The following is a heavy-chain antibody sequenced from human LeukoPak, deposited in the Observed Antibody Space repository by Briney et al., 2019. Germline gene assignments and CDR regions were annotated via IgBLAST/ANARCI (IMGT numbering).Heavy chain of an antibody. CDR1: GFTFSSNW. V-gene: IGHV3-74*01. J-gene: IGHJ4*02. Sequence: GGSLRLSCAASGFTFSSNWMHWVRQAPGKGLVWVSRINEDGSTTNYAASVKGRFTISRDNAKNTLYLQMNSLRAEDTAVYYCVRDLGGRSGHWGQGTLVTVSS. D-gene: IGHD1-26*01. CDR3: VRDLGGRSGH. CDR2: INEDGSTT.